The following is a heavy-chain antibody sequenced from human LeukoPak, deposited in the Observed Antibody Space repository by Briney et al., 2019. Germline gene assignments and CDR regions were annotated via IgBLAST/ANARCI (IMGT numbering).Heavy chain of an antibody. Sequence: SETLSLTCTVSGGSISSYYWSWIRQPPGKGLEWIGYMYHSGSTNYNPSLKSRVTISVDTSKNQFSLKVSSVTAADTAVYYCARDGGSAAAGEFDYWGQGTLVTVSS. J-gene: IGHJ4*02. CDR2: MYHSGST. CDR1: GGSISSYY. D-gene: IGHD6-13*01. CDR3: ARDGGSAAAGEFDY. V-gene: IGHV4-59*12.